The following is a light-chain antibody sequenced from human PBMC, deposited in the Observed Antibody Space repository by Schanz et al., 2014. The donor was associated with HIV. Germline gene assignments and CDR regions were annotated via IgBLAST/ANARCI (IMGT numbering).Light chain of an antibody. J-gene: IGKJ3*01. V-gene: IGKV1-27*01. CDR1: QSIRNY. CDR2: GAS. Sequence: DIQMTQSPSYLSASVGDRVTITCRASQSIRNYLAWYQQRPGRAPNLLIYGASTLHSGVPSRFSGSGSGTTFTLTIASLQPEDVATYYCLQHNSYPFTFGPGTKVDIK. CDR3: LQHNSYPFT.